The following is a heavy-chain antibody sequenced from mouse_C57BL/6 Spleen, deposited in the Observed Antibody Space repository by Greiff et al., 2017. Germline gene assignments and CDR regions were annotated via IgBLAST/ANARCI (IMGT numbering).Heavy chain of an antibody. CDR2: IYPGDGDT. D-gene: IGHD2-2*01. V-gene: IGHV1-80*01. CDR1: GYAFTSYW. J-gene: IGHJ4*01. CDR3: ARSMVTTWHYYAMDY. Sequence: VQLQQSGAELVKPGASVKISCKASGYAFTSYWMNWVKQRPGKGLEWIGQIYPGDGDTNYNGKFKGKATLTADKSSSTASMQRSSLTSEDSAVYFGARSMVTTWHYYAMDYWGQGTSVTVSS.